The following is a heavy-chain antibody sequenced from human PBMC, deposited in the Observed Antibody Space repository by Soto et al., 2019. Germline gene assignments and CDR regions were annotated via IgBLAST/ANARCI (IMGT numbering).Heavy chain of an antibody. D-gene: IGHD6-25*01. CDR1: GGTFGNSA. Sequence: QVQLVQSGAEVKKPGSSVTVSCKASGGTFGNSAISWVRQAPGQGLEWMGGIIPIFPTPDYAQKFQGRVTMTWREPTSTASMQWPSLRSEATAVYYCARDKDRLHLGGNSYSAMDVWGQGTTVTVSS. CDR3: ARDKDRLHLGGNSYSAMDV. CDR2: IIPIFPTP. V-gene: IGHV1-69*05. J-gene: IGHJ6*02.